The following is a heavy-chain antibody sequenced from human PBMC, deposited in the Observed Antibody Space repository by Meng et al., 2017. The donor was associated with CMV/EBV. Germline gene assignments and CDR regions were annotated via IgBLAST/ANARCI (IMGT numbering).Heavy chain of an antibody. V-gene: IGHV1-8*02. D-gene: IGHD2-2*02. CDR1: GGTFSSYA. CDR3: ARVSRVCSSTSCYIRYYFDY. J-gene: IGHJ4*02. CDR2: MNPNSGNT. Sequence: ASVKVSCKASGGTFSSYAISWVRQAPGQGLEWMGWMNPNSGNTGYAQKFQGRVTMTRNTSISTAYMELSSLRSEDTAVYYCARVSRVCSSTSCYIRYYFDYWGQGTLVTVSS.